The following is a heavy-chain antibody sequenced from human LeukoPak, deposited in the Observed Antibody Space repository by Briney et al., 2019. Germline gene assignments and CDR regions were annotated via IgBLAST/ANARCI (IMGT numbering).Heavy chain of an antibody. D-gene: IGHD5-24*01. CDR3: ARDLLRRDGYNGDAFDI. Sequence: SQTLSLTCAISGDSVSSNSAAWNWIRQSPSRGLEWLGRTYYRSKWYNDYAVSVKSRITINPDTSKNQFSLQPNSVTPEDTAVYYCARDLLRRDGYNGDAFDIWGQGTMVTVSS. J-gene: IGHJ3*02. V-gene: IGHV6-1*01. CDR1: GDSVSSNSAA. CDR2: TYYRSKWYN.